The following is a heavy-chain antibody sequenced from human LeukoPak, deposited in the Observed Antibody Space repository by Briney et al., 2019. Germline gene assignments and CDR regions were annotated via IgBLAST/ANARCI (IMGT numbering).Heavy chain of an antibody. V-gene: IGHV3-33*01. Sequence: PGGSLRLSCTTSGFTFREYGIHWVRQAPGKGLEWVAVVWYDGTKKYYADSVKGRFTISRDNSQNTLYLQMISLRAEDTAVYYCVRDRSLATSSGYDPRRFDSWGQGALVTVSS. CDR1: GFTFREYG. D-gene: IGHD5-12*01. J-gene: IGHJ4*02. CDR2: VWYDGTKK. CDR3: VRDRSLATSSGYDPRRFDS.